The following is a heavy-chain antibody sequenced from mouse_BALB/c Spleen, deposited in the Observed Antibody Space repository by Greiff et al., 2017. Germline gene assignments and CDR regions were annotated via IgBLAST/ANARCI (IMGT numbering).Heavy chain of an antibody. V-gene: IGHV5-12-1*01. CDR2: ISSGGGST. CDR3: ARHNAYYGNFFAY. CDR1: GFAFSSYD. J-gene: IGHJ3*01. D-gene: IGHD2-10*01. Sequence: EVQGVESGGGLVKPGGSLKLSCAASGFAFSSYDMSWVRQTPEKRLEWVAYISSGGGSTYYPDTVKGRFTISRDNAKNTLYLQMSSLKSEDTAMYYCARHNAYYGNFFAYWGQGTLVTVSA.